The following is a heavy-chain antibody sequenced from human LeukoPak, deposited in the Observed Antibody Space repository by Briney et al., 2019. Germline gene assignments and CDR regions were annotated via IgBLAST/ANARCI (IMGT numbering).Heavy chain of an antibody. CDR2: IYSGGST. Sequence: GGSLRLSCAASGLTVSSNYMSWVRQAPGKGLEWVSVIYSGGSTYYADSVKGRFTISRDNSKNTLYLQMNSLRAEDTAVYYCARGSRRGPAGYYDSSGYYYGGDFDYWGQGTLVTVSS. J-gene: IGHJ4*02. D-gene: IGHD3-22*01. V-gene: IGHV3-53*01. CDR1: GLTVSSNY. CDR3: ARGSRRGPAGYYDSSGYYYGGDFDY.